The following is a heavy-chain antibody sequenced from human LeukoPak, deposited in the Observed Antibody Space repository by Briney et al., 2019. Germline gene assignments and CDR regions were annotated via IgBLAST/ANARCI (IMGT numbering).Heavy chain of an antibody. CDR3: ARDYAYYYYMDV. V-gene: IGHV4-59*02. D-gene: IGHD4-17*01. Sequence: PSETLSLTCTVSGASVTSYFWTWIRQPPGKGLEWIGYIYYSGSTYYNPSLNSRVTISLDTSKNQFSLRLTSVTAADTAVYYCARDYAYYYYMDVWGKGTTVTISS. J-gene: IGHJ6*03. CDR2: IYYSGST. CDR1: GASVTSYF.